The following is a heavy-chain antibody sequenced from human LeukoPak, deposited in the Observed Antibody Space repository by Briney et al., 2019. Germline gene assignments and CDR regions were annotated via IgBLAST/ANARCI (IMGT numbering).Heavy chain of an antibody. CDR2: ISGSGGST. J-gene: IGHJ3*02. V-gene: IGHV3-23*01. CDR3: AKDPNRGYYDSSGYYYSAFDI. Sequence: GGSLRLSCAASGLTFSTYGMSWVRQAPGKGLEWVSVISGSGGSTYYADSVKGRFTISRDNSKNTLYLQMNSLRAEDTALYYCAKDPNRGYYDSSGYYYSAFDIWGQGTMVTVSS. CDR1: GLTFSTYG. D-gene: IGHD3-22*01.